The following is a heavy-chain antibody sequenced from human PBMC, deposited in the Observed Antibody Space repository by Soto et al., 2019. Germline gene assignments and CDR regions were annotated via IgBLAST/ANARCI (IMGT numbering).Heavy chain of an antibody. CDR3: AREGLPGSWQEGPDY. CDR2: IYYSGST. J-gene: IGHJ4*02. D-gene: IGHD6-13*01. V-gene: IGHV4-31*03. Sequence: QVQLQESGPGLVKPSQTLSLTCTVSGGSISSGGYYWSWIRQHPGKGLEWIGYIYYSGSTYYNPSLKRRVTISVDTSKNQFSLKLSSVTAADTAVYYCAREGLPGSWQEGPDYWGQGTLVTVSS. CDR1: GGSISSGGYY.